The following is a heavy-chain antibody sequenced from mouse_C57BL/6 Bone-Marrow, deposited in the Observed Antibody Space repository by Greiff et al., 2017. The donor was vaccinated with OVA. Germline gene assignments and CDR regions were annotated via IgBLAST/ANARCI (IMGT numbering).Heavy chain of an antibody. CDR3: ARENYYFWFAY. J-gene: IGHJ3*01. Sequence: QVQLQQPGAELVMPGASVKLSCKASGYTFTSYWMHWVKQRPGQGLEWIGEIDPSDSYTNYNQKFKGKSTLPVDKSSSTAYMQLSSLTSEDSAVYYCARENYYFWFAYWGQGTLVTVSA. CDR1: GYTFTSYW. V-gene: IGHV1-69*01. D-gene: IGHD2-1*01. CDR2: IDPSDSYT.